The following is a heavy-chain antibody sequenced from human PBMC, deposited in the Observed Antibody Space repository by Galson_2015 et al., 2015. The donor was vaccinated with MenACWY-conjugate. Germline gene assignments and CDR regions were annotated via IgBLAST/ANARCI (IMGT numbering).Heavy chain of an antibody. CDR2: ISGSGGST. J-gene: IGHJ6*02. V-gene: IGHV3-23*01. CDR1: GFTLSSYA. CDR3: AKDSIRITMIVVVITIWGMDV. Sequence: SLRLSCAASGFTLSSYAMSWVRQAPGKGLEWVSDISGSGGSTYYADSVKGRFTISRDNSKNTLYLQMNSLRAEDTAVYYCAKDSIRITMIVVVITIWGMDVWGQGTTVTVSS. D-gene: IGHD3-22*01.